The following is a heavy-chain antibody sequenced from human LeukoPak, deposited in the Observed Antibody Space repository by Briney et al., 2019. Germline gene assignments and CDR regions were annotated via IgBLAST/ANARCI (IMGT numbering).Heavy chain of an antibody. CDR3: ARDGNWKSFFDY. CDR2: IWYDGSNE. J-gene: IGHJ4*02. Sequence: GGSLRLSCAASGFTFSSYGMHWVRQAPGKGLEWVAVIWYDGSNEYYADSVKGRFTISRDNSKNTLYLQMNSLRAEDTAVYYCARDGNWKSFFDYWGQGTLVTVSS. V-gene: IGHV3-33*01. D-gene: IGHD1-1*01. CDR1: GFTFSSYG.